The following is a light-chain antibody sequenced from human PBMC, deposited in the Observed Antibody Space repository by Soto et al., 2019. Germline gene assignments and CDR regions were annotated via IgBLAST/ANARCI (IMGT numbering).Light chain of an antibody. Sequence: DIQLTQSPSFLSASVGDRVTITCRASQGISNYLAWYQQKAGRAPKLLIYAASTLQSGVPSRFSGSGSGTEVTLTISSLQPEDFATYYCQQVNSYPITFGQGTRLEIK. CDR3: QQVNSYPIT. J-gene: IGKJ5*01. V-gene: IGKV1-9*01. CDR1: QGISNY. CDR2: AAS.